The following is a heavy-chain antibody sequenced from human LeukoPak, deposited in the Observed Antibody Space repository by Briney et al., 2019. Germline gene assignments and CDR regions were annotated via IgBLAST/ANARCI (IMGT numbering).Heavy chain of an antibody. CDR1: GGSISSSSYY. CDR3: ARGHNIVGP. J-gene: IGHJ5*02. CDR2: IYYSGST. D-gene: IGHD1-14*01. V-gene: IGHV4-39*07. Sequence: SETLSLTCTVSGGSISSSSYYWGWIRQPPGKGLEWIGSIYYSGSTNYNPSLKSRVTMSVDTSKNQFSLKLNSVTAADTAVYFCARGHNIVGPWGQGTLVTVSS.